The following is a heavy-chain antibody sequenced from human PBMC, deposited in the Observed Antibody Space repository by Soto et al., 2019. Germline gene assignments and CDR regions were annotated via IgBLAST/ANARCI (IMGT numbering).Heavy chain of an antibody. CDR1: GYTFTRYG. CDR2: INTYNGNT. CDR3: AMVDVYVTPSPQDV. D-gene: IGHD3-16*01. Sequence: QVQLVQSGAEVKNPGASVKVSCTASGYTFTRYGIGWARQAPGQGLEWMGWINTYNGNTNYAQNVQGRVTLTTDTSTSTAYMERRSLRSNDTAIYYCAMVDVYVTPSPQDVWGQGTTVIVSS. J-gene: IGHJ6*02. V-gene: IGHV1-18*01.